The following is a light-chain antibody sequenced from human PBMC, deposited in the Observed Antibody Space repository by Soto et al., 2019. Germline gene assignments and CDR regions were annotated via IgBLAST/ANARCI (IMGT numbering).Light chain of an antibody. CDR1: SSDVGGYNF. J-gene: IGLJ2*01. CDR2: DVS. Sequence: QSALTQPASVSASPGQSITISCTGTSSDVGGYNFVSWYQHHPGKAPQLMIYDVSNRPSGVSNRFSGSKSGNTASLTISGLQAEDEADYYCSSYTSSTTRVFGGGTKVTVL. V-gene: IGLV2-14*03. CDR3: SSYTSSTTRV.